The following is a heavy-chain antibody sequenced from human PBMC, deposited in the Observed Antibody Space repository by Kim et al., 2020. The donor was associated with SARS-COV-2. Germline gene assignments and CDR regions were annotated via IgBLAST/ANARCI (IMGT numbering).Heavy chain of an antibody. V-gene: IGHV1-69*04. CDR2: IIPILGIA. CDR1: GGTFSSYA. CDR3: ARGYYGSGSLYNWFDP. D-gene: IGHD3-10*01. J-gene: IGHJ5*02. Sequence: SVKVSCKASGGTFSSYAISWVRQAPGQGLEWMGRIIPILGIANYAQKFQGRVTITADKSTSTAYMELSSLRSEDTAVYYCARGYYGSGSLYNWFDPWGQGTLVTVSS.